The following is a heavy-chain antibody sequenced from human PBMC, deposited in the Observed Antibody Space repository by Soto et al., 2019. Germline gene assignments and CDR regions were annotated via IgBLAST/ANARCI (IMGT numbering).Heavy chain of an antibody. V-gene: IGHV1-69*13. CDR2: IIPIFGTA. CDR1: GGTFSSYA. CDR3: ARGFRDGYAR. Sequence: GASVKVSCKASGGTFSSYAISWVRQAPGQGLEWMGGIIPIFGTANYAQKFQGRVTITADESTSTAYMELSSLRSEDTAVYFCARGFRDGYARWGQGTLVTVSS. J-gene: IGHJ4*02. D-gene: IGHD5-12*01.